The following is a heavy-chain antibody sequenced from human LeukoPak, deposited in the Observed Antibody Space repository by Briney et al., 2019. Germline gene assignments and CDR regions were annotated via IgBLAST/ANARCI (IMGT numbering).Heavy chain of an antibody. CDR1: GFTFSSYA. CDR2: ISYDGSNK. Sequence: GGSLRLSCAASGFTFSSYAMHWVRQAPGKGLEWVAVISYDGSNKYYADSVKGRFTISRDNSKNTLYLQMNSLRAEDTAVYYCARDVVAAAGTLSVYYYYYVDVWGKGTTVTVSS. D-gene: IGHD6-13*01. J-gene: IGHJ6*03. CDR3: ARDVVAAAGTLSVYYYYYVDV. V-gene: IGHV3-30*04.